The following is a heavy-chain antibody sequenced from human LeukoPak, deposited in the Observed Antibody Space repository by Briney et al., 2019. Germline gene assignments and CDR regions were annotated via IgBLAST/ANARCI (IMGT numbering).Heavy chain of an antibody. D-gene: IGHD6-6*01. V-gene: IGHV3-7*01. CDR3: ARVPQLVDYYYYYYYMDV. Sequence: GGSLRLSCAASGFTFSSYWKSWVRQAPGKGLEWVANIKQDGSEKYYVDSVKGRFTISRDNAKNSLCLQMNSLRAEDTAVYYCARVPQLVDYYYYYYYMDVWGKGTTVTVSS. CDR2: IKQDGSEK. CDR1: GFTFSSYW. J-gene: IGHJ6*03.